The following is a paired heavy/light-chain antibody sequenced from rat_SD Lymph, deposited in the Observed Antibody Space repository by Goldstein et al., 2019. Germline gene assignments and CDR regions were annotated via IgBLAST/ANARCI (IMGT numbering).Light chain of an antibody. Sequence: DIQLTQSPSSMSASLGDRVSLTCQSSQGIGNYLSWYQHKPGKPPKPMIYYATNLADGVPSRFSGSRSGSDYSLTISSLESEDTAIYYCLQYDEYPYTFGAGTKLELK. CDR1: QGIGNY. CDR2: YAT. J-gene: IGKJ2-3*01. V-gene: IGKV14S4*01. CDR3: LQYDEYPYT.
Heavy chain of an antibody. J-gene: IGHJ2*01. CDR1: GFTFSNYG. D-gene: IGHD1-1*01. Sequence: EVQLVESGGGLVQPGRSLKLSCLASGFTFSNYGMNWIRQAPGKGLEWVASISSSSSYIYYADTVKGRFTISRDNAKNTLYLQMTSLRSEDTALYYCARPFYYSDYWGQGVMVTVSS. CDR2: ISSSSSYI. V-gene: IGHV5-34*01. CDR3: ARPFYYSDY.